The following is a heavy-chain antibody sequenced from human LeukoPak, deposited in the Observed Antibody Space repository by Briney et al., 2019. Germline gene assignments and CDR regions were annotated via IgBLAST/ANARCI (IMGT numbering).Heavy chain of an antibody. Sequence: PGGSLRLSCAASGFTFSTYSMNWVRQAPGKGLEWVSYISSSLSTIYYADSVKGRFTISRDNAKNSLYLQMSSLRREDTAVYYCAASTKHTAMVDYWGQGTLVTVSS. J-gene: IGHJ4*02. CDR2: ISSSLSTI. D-gene: IGHD5-18*01. CDR1: GFTFSTYS. CDR3: AASTKHTAMVDY. V-gene: IGHV3-48*01.